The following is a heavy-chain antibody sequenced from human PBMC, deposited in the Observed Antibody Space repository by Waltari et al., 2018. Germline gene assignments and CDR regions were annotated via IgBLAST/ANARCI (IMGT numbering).Heavy chain of an antibody. D-gene: IGHD2-8*01. V-gene: IGHV3-21*01. CDR1: GFTFSSYS. CDR2: ISSSSSYI. Sequence: EVQLVESGGGLVKPGGSLRLSCAASGFTFSSYSMNWVRQAPGTGLEWVSSISSSSSYIYYADSVKGRFTISRDNAKNSLYLQMNSLRAEDTAVYYCARVYCTNGVCYNPYYYGMDVWGQGTTVTVSS. J-gene: IGHJ6*02. CDR3: ARVYCTNGVCYNPYYYGMDV.